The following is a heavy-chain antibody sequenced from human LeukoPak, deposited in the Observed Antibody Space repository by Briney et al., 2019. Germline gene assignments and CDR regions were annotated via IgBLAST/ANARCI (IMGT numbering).Heavy chain of an antibody. CDR1: GFTFDDYA. J-gene: IGHJ4*02. V-gene: IGHV3-9*01. CDR2: ISWNSGSI. D-gene: IGHD2-15*01. CDR3: AKIERGSSGYFDY. Sequence: PGRSLRLSCAASGFTFDDYAMHWVRQAPGKGLEWVSGISWNSGSIGYADSVKGRFTISRDNSKNTLYLQMNSLRAEDTAVYYCAKIERGSSGYFDYWGQGTLVTVSS.